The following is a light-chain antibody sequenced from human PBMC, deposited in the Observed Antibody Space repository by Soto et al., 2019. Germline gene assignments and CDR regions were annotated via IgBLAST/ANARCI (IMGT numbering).Light chain of an antibody. CDR2: EVS. Sequence: QSVLTQPASVSGSPGQSITISCTGSSSDVGGYNHVSWYQQHPGKAPKLMIYEVSNRPSGVPDRFSGSKSGTSASLAISGLQSEDEADYYCAAWDDSLNGRVFGGGTQLTVL. CDR1: SSDVGGYNH. CDR3: AAWDDSLNGRV. V-gene: IGLV2-14*01. J-gene: IGLJ3*02.